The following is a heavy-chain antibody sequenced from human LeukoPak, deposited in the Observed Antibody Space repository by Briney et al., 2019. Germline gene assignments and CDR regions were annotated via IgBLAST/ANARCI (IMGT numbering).Heavy chain of an antibody. D-gene: IGHD5-12*01. V-gene: IGHV4-59*01. Sequence: PSQTLSLTCTVSGGSISSYYWSWIRQPPGKGLEWIGYIYYSGSTNYNPSLKSRVTISVDTSKNQFSLKLSSVTAADTAVYFCASGSGYPFDYWGQGTLVTVSS. CDR3: ASGSGYPFDY. J-gene: IGHJ4*02. CDR2: IYYSGST. CDR1: GGSISSYY.